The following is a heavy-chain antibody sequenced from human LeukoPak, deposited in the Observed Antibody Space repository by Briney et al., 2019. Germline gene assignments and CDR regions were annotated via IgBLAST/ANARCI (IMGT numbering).Heavy chain of an antibody. CDR2: IVVGSGNT. V-gene: IGHV1-58*01. D-gene: IGHD1-20*01. CDR1: GFTFTSSA. CDR3: AAGLGITGTNFDY. J-gene: IGHJ4*02. Sequence: VKVSCKASGFTFTSSAVQWVRQARGQRLEWIGWIVVGSGNTNYAQKFQERVTITRDVSTSTAYMELSSLRSEDTAVYYCAAGLGITGTNFDYWGQGTLVTVSS.